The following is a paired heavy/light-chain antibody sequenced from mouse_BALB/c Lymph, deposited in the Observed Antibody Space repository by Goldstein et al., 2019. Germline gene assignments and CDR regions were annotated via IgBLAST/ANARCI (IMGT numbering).Heavy chain of an antibody. Sequence: DVKLVESGGGLVKPGGSLKLSCAASGFTFSSYTMSWVRQTPEKRLEWVATISSGGSYTYYPDSVKGRFTISRDNAKNTLYLQMSSLKSEDTAMYYCTRGGYEGAWFAYWGQGTLVTVSA. D-gene: IGHD2-2*01. CDR1: GFTFSSYT. V-gene: IGHV5-6-4*01. CDR3: TRGGYEGAWFAY. J-gene: IGHJ3*01. CDR2: ISSGGSYT.
Light chain of an antibody. CDR2: FAS. V-gene: IGKV8-24*01. CDR1: QSLLNSSNQKNY. J-gene: IGKJ2*01. Sequence: DIVMTQSPSSLAMSVGQKVTMSCKSSQSLLNSSNQKNYLAWYQQKPGQSPKLLVYFASTRESGVPDRFIGSGSGTDFTLTISSVQAEDLADYFCQQHYSTPYTFGGGTKLEIK. CDR3: QQHYSTPYT.